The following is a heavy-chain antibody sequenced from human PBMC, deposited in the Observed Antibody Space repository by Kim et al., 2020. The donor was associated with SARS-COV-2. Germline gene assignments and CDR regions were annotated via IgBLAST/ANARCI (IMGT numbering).Heavy chain of an antibody. CDR1: GGSFSGYY. V-gene: IGHV4-34*01. CDR3: ARVWASWKLISLYYFDY. Sequence: SETLSLTCAVYGGSFSGYYWSWIRQPPGKGLEWIGEINHSGSTNYNPSLKSRVTISVDTSKNQFSLKLSSVTAADTAVYYCARVWASWKLISLYYFDYWGQGTLVTVSS. CDR2: INHSGST. D-gene: IGHD2-2*01. J-gene: IGHJ4*02.